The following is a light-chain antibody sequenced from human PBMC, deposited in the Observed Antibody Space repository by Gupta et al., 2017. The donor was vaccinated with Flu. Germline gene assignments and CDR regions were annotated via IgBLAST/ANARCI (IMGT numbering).Light chain of an antibody. CDR3: CLTYRGHWV. J-gene: IGLJ3*02. CDR2: DTT. CDR1: TGPVTRSHY. Sequence: QAVAPPEPSLTVSPGGAVPLTCGSSTGPVTRSHYPYWFQQKPGQAPRTLIYDTTNEDSRPPARFSGSCLGGKAALTLSGAKAEDEADYYCCLTYRGHWVFGGGTKLTVL. V-gene: IGLV7-46*01.